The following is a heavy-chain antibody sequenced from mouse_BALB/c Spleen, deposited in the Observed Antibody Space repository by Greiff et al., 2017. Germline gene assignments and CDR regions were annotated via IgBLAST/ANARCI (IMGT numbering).Heavy chain of an antibody. Sequence: QVQLQQSGPELVRPGESVKISCKGSGYTFTDYAMHWVKQSHAKSLEWIGVISIYYDNTNYNQKFKGKATMTVDKSSSTAYIQLSSLTSEDSAVYYCARSGGGLRRQDWYFDVWGAGTTVTVSS. D-gene: IGHD2-2*01. CDR3: ARSGGGLRRQDWYFDV. CDR2: ISIYYDNT. J-gene: IGHJ1*01. CDR1: GYTFTDYA. V-gene: IGHV1-67*01.